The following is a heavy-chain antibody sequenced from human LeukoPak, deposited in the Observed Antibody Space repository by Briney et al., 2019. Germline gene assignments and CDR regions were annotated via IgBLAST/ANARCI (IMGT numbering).Heavy chain of an antibody. D-gene: IGHD4-17*01. J-gene: IGHJ4*02. CDR1: GFTFSSYW. Sequence: GGSLRLSCAASGFTFSSYWMSWVRQAPGKGLEWVANINRDGSEKNYVDSVKGRFTISRDNAKNSLYSQMNSLRAEDTAVYYCATATAVTPSWGQGTLVTVSS. CDR2: INRDGSEK. V-gene: IGHV3-7*01. CDR3: ATATAVTPS.